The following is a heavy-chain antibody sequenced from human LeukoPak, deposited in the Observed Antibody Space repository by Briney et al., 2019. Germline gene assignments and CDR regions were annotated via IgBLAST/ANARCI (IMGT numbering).Heavy chain of an antibody. J-gene: IGHJ3*02. Sequence: GGSLRLPCAASGFAFSGDNMNWVRQAPGKGLEWVSFIGTSGSYIKYADSVKGRFTISRENAKNSLYLQVNSLRAEDTAMYFCARDRAIDIRAYDIGGQGTMVTVSA. CDR2: IGTSGSYI. CDR3: ARDRAIDIRAYDI. D-gene: IGHD5-12*01. CDR1: GFAFSGDN. V-gene: IGHV3-21*01.